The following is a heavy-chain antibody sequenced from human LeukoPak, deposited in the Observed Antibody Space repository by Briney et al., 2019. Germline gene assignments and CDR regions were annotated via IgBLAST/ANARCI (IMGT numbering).Heavy chain of an antibody. J-gene: IGHJ6*03. V-gene: IGHV4-59*01. CDR3: AREKRGDYDFWSGSSYYYMDV. D-gene: IGHD3-3*01. Sequence: KPSETLSLTCTVSGGSISSYYWSWIRQPPGKGLEWIGYIYYSGSTNYNPSLKSRVTISVDTSKNQFSLKLSSVTAADTAVYYCAREKRGDYDFWSGSSYYYMDVWGKGTTVTVSS. CDR1: GGSISSYY. CDR2: IYYSGST.